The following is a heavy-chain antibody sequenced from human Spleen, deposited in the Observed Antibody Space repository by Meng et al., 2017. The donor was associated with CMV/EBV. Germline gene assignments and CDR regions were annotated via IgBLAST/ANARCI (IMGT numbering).Heavy chain of an antibody. CDR1: GFTFSNAW. V-gene: IGHV3-15*01. D-gene: IGHD3-16*01. CDR2: IKSKTDGGTT. J-gene: IGHJ3*02. Sequence: GGSLRLSCAASGFTFSNAWMSWVRQAPGKGLEWVGRIKSKTDGGTTDYAAPVKGRFTISRDDSKNTLYLQMNSLRAEDTAVYYCARADLLGAFDIWGQGTMVTVSS. CDR3: ARADLLGAFDI.